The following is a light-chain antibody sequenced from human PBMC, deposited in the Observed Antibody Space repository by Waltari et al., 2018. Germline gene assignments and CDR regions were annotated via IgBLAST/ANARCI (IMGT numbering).Light chain of an antibody. V-gene: IGLV2-14*03. CDR1: SSDIGNYDY. Sequence: QSALTQPASESGSPGPSITISCSGTSSDIGNYDYVSWYKQHPGKAPKLIIYDFYKRPSGVSNRFSGSKSGNTASRTISGLQAEEEADYYCNSYASSTTWVFGGGTKLTVL. CDR3: NSYASSTTWV. CDR2: DFY. J-gene: IGLJ2*01.